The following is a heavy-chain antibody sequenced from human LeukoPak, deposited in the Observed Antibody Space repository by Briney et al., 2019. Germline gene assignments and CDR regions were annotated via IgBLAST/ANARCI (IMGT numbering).Heavy chain of an antibody. CDR3: ARVSGWTGGFFDY. CDR1: GGSISSGAYY. Sequence: PSQTLSLTCTVSGGSISSGAYYWSWIRPHPGKGLECIGYIYYSGSTYSNPSPKSQLTISGDTSKNHFSLKLSSVTAADTAVYYCARVSGWTGGFFDYWGQGTLVTVSS. V-gene: IGHV4-31*01. D-gene: IGHD3/OR15-3a*01. J-gene: IGHJ4*02. CDR2: IYYSGST.